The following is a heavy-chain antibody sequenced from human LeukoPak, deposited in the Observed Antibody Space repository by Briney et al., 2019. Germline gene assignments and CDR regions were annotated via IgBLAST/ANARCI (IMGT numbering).Heavy chain of an antibody. CDR2: INSDGSNT. D-gene: IGHD5-18*01. V-gene: IGHV3-74*01. CDR3: ARARIQLLELDAFDI. J-gene: IGHJ3*02. Sequence: ETLSLTCTVSGGSIRTDYWHWVRQAPGKGLVWVSRINSDGSNTNYADSVKGRFTISRDNSKNTLYLQMNSLRAEDTAVYYCARARIQLLELDAFDIWGQGTMVTVSS. CDR1: GGSIRTDY.